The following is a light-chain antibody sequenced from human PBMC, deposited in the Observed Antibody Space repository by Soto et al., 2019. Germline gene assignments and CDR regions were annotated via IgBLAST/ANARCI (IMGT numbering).Light chain of an antibody. Sequence: QSALTQPASVSGSPGQSITISCTGTSSDVGGYNYVSWYQQHPGKAPKLMIYDVSSRPSGVSNRFSGSKSGNTASLSISGLQAEDEADYYCSSYTSSNTLVFGGGAKLTV. CDR2: DVS. J-gene: IGLJ2*01. CDR1: SSDVGGYNY. V-gene: IGLV2-14*03. CDR3: SSYTSSNTLV.